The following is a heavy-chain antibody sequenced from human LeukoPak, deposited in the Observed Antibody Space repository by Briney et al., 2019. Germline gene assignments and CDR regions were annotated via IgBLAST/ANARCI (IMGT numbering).Heavy chain of an antibody. CDR3: ARGGWSGYYFRDVFDI. CDR1: GGSISSGDYY. D-gene: IGHD3-3*01. V-gene: IGHV4-30-4*01. CDR2: IYYSGST. J-gene: IGHJ3*02. Sequence: SETLSLTCTVSGGSISSGDYYWSWIRQPPGKGLEWIGYIYYSGSTYYNPSLKSRVTISVDTSKNQFSLKLSSVTAADTAVYYCARGGWSGYYFRDVFDIWGQGTMVTVSS.